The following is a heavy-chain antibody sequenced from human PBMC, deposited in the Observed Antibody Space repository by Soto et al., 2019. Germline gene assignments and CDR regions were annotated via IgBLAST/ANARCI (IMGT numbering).Heavy chain of an antibody. Sequence: LTCGVPEGTIGRGGWSRCSIQQPPGKGLESIGYIYYSGSTYYNPSLKSRVTIPVDTSKNQFSLKLSSVTAAVTVVYYCARSLRRGPPFDYWGPGTLVTVS. CDR1: EGTIGRGGWS. J-gene: IGHJ4*02. CDR2: IYYSGST. V-gene: IGHV4-30-2*05. CDR3: ARSLRRGPPFDY. D-gene: IGHD3-10*01.